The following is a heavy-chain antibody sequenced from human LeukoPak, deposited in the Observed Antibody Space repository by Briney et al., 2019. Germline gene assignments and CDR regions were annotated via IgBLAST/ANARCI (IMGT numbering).Heavy chain of an antibody. CDR2: IRYDGSNK. CDR3: AKGQERTRIAARPSAFDF. CDR1: GFTFSSYG. D-gene: IGHD6-6*01. V-gene: IGHV3-30*02. J-gene: IGHJ4*02. Sequence: PGGSLRLSCAASGFTFSSYGMHWVRQAPGKGLEWVAFIRYDGSNKYYADSVKGRFTISRDNSKNTLYLQMNTLRAEDTAIYYCAKGQERTRIAARPSAFDFWGQGTLVTVSS.